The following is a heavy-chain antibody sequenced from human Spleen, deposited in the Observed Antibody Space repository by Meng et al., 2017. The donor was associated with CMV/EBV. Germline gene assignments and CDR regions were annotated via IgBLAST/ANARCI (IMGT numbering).Heavy chain of an antibody. D-gene: IGHD3-10*01. CDR1: FTFSGSA. Sequence: FTFSGSAMPWVRQASGKGLEWVGRIRSKANSYETAYAASVKGRFTVSRDDSKNTAYLQMNSLKTEDTAVYYCTRNLWFGESLDWFDPWGQGTLVTVSS. CDR2: IRSKANSYET. V-gene: IGHV3-73*01. J-gene: IGHJ5*02. CDR3: TRNLWFGESLDWFDP.